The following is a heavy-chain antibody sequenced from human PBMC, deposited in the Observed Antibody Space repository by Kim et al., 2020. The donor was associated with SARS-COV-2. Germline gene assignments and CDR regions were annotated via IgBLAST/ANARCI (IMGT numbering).Heavy chain of an antibody. Sequence: GGSLRLSCAASGFTASGVTFSNSDMNWVRLAPGEGLEWVSVIGSDSINRYYADSVKGHFVVSRDNSKNMLYLQMNSLRVEDTALYYCARGPAAAGLDHWG. D-gene: IGHD6-13*01. V-gene: IGHV3-23*03. J-gene: IGHJ4*01. CDR1: GVTFSNSD. CDR2: IGSDSINR. CDR3: ARGPAAAGLDH.